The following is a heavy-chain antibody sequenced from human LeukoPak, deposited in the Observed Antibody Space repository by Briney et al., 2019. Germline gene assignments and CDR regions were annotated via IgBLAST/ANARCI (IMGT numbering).Heavy chain of an antibody. V-gene: IGHV5-51*01. Sequence: GESLKISCKGSGYSFTSYWIGWVRQMPGKGLEWMGIIYPGDSDTRYSPSFQGQVTISADKSISTAYLQWSSLKASDTAMYYCARGPSVAPYYYYYMDVWGQGTLVTVSS. D-gene: IGHD2-21*01. CDR1: GYSFTSYW. CDR2: IYPGDSDT. J-gene: IGHJ6*03. CDR3: ARGPSVAPYYYYYMDV.